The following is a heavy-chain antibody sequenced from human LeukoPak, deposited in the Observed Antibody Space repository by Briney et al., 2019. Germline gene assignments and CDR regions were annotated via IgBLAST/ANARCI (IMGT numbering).Heavy chain of an antibody. CDR2: ISYDGSNK. V-gene: IGHV3-30*18. D-gene: IGHD2-2*01. J-gene: IGHJ4*02. CDR3: AKDLGYCSSTSCLTFYFDY. Sequence: GGSLRLSCAASGFTFSSYGMHWVRQAPGKGLEWVAVISYDGSNKYYADSVKGRFTISRDNSKNTLYLQMNSLRAEDTAVYHCAKDLGYCSSTSCLTFYFDYWGQGTLVTVSS. CDR1: GFTFSSYG.